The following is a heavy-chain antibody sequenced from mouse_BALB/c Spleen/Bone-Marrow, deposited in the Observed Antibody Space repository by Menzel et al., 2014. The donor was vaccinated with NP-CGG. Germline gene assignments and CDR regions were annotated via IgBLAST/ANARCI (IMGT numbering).Heavy chain of an antibody. CDR3: ARSDFDY. CDR1: GYSFTGYY. J-gene: IGHJ2*01. CDR2: ISCYKGAT. V-gene: IGHV1S34*01. Sequence: LVKTGASVKISCKASGYSFTGYYMHWVKQSLGKSLEWIGYISCYKGATSYNQKLKGKATFTMDTSSSTAYMRFNSLTSEGSAVYYCARSDFDYWGQGTTLTVSS.